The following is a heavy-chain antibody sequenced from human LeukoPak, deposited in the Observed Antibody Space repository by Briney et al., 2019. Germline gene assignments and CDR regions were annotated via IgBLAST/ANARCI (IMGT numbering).Heavy chain of an antibody. CDR3: AREDDDLYYFDY. CDR1: GYTFSSYW. CDR2: IKQDGSEK. V-gene: IGHV3-7*01. J-gene: IGHJ4*02. D-gene: IGHD1-1*01. Sequence: PVGSLRLSCAASGYTFSSYWMSWVRQAPGKGLEWVANIKQDGSEKYYVDSVKGRFTISRDNAKNSLYLQMNSLRAEDTAVYYCAREDDDLYYFDYWGQGTLVTVSS.